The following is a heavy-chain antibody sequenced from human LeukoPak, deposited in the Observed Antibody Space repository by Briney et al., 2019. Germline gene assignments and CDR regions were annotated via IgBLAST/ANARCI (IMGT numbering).Heavy chain of an antibody. D-gene: IGHD1-26*01. CDR2: INHSGTT. J-gene: IGHJ4*02. Sequence: PSETLSLSCAVYGGSFSDFYWSWIRQPPGKGLQWIGGINHSGTTESNPSLESRVTISVATTKNQLSLRLTSVTDADTAIYYCARGTRWGVGATFDSWGQGALVTVSS. CDR1: GGSFSDFY. V-gene: IGHV4-34*01. CDR3: ARGTRWGVGATFDS.